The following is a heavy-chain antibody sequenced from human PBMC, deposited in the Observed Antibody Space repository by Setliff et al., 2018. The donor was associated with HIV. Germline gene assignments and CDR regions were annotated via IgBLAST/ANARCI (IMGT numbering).Heavy chain of an antibody. Sequence: SETLSLTCTVSGGSISSYYWSWIRQPPGKGLEWLGHIYSSGSTNYNPSLKSRVTISVDTSKNQFSLKLYSVTAADTAVYYCARVMIGYSGYDAFDYWGQGTLVTVSS. CDR2: IYSSGST. J-gene: IGHJ4*02. D-gene: IGHD5-12*01. CDR1: GGSISSYY. CDR3: ARVMIGYSGYDAFDY. V-gene: IGHV4-4*09.